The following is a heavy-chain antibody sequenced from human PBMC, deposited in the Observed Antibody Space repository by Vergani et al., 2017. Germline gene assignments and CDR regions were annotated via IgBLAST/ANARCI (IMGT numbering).Heavy chain of an antibody. CDR3: ATRDYYGSGRSGAFDI. CDR2: FDPEDGET. D-gene: IGHD3-10*01. V-gene: IGHV1-24*01. CDR1: GYTLTELS. J-gene: IGHJ3*02. Sequence: QVQLVQSGAEVKKPGASVKVSCKVSGYTLTELSMHWVRQAPGKGLEWMGGFDPEDGETIYAQKFQGRVTMTEDTSTDTAYMGLSSLRSEDTAVYYCATRDYYGSGRSGAFDIWGQGTMVTVSS.